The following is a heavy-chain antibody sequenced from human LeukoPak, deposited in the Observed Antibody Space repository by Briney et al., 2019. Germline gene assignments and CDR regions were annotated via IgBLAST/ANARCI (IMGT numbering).Heavy chain of an antibody. D-gene: IGHD6-13*01. CDR1: GFTFSTYV. J-gene: IGHJ6*04. V-gene: IGHV3-23*01. CDR3: AKGPRGSWYHYGMDV. Sequence: GGSLRLSCAASGFTFSTYVMAWVRQAPGQGLEWVSVISGRGDYTYYADSMKGRFTIPRDNSKNSLFLQMNSLRAEDTAVYYCAKGPRGSWYHYGMDVWGKGTTVTVSS. CDR2: ISGRGDYT.